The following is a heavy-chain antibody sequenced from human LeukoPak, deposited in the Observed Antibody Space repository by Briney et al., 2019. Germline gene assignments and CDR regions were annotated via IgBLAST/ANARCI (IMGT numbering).Heavy chain of an antibody. J-gene: IGHJ3*02. Sequence: ASVKVSCKASGYTFTSYDINWVRQATGQGLEWMGWMNPNSGNTGYAQKFQGRVTMTRNTSISTAYMELSSLRSEDTAVYYCARVYYDFWNGYEYDVFDIWGQGTMVTVSS. V-gene: IGHV1-8*01. CDR3: ARVYYDFWNGYEYDVFDI. CDR2: MNPNSGNT. CDR1: GYTFTSYD. D-gene: IGHD3-3*01.